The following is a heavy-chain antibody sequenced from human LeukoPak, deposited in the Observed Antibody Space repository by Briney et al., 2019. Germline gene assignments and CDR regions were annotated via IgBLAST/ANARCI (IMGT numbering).Heavy chain of an antibody. J-gene: IGHJ3*02. D-gene: IGHD3-22*01. Sequence: GGSLRLFCAASGFTVSSNYMSWVRQAPGKGLELVSFIYSGGSTYYAHSVKGLFTISRDNSKNTLYLQMNRLRAEDTTVYSCARCSYWYDYYDSSGYYPDAFDIWGQGTMVTVSS. CDR2: IYSGGST. CDR3: ARCSYWYDYYDSSGYYPDAFDI. CDR1: GFTVSSNY. V-gene: IGHV3-53*01.